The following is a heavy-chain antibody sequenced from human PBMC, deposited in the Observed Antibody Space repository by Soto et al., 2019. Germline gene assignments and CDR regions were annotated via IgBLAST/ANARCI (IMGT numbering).Heavy chain of an antibody. V-gene: IGHV4-34*01. J-gene: IGHJ6*03. CDR3: ARTHYSMDV. Sequence: QVQLQQWGAGLLKPSETLSLTCAVYGGSFSDFHWSWIRQPPGKGLEWIGEIHHCGNTNYNPSLRSRVTMSVDTSQNQFSLKMTSVTAADTAVYYCARTHYSMDVWDKVTTVTVSS. CDR1: GGSFSDFH. CDR2: IHHCGNT.